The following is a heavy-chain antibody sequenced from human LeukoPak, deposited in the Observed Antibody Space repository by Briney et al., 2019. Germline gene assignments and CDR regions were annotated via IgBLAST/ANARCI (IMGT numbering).Heavy chain of an antibody. CDR1: GGSISSGRYY. J-gene: IGHJ3*02. V-gene: IGHV4-61*02. Sequence: SQTLSLTCTVSGGSISSGRYYWSWIRQPAGTGLEGLVRIYTSESTNYNPSLKSRGTISVDTSNKQFSLKLSSVTAADTAVYYCVRASFYYDSSGYSIAFDMWGQGTMVTVSS. CDR2: IYTSEST. D-gene: IGHD3-22*01. CDR3: VRASFYYDSSGYSIAFDM.